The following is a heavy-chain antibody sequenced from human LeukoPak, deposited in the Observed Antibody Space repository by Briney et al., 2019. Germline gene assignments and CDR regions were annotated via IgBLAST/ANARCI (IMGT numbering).Heavy chain of an antibody. J-gene: IGHJ6*02. Sequence: PSETLSLTCTVSGGSISSYYWSRIRQSPGKGLEWIGSISYSGTTYYNPSLKSRVTISADTSKSQFSLNLSSVTAADTAIYYCARHFDFWGQGTTVTVSS. D-gene: IGHD3-3*02. CDR3: ARHFDF. CDR2: ISYSGTT. CDR1: GGSISSYY. V-gene: IGHV4-59*05.